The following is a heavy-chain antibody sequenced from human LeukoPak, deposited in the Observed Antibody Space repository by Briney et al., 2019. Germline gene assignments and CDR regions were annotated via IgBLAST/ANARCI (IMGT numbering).Heavy chain of an antibody. Sequence: GRSLRLSCAASGFTFNSYGMHWVRQAPGKGLEWVAVIWYDGSNKYYADSVKGRFTISRDNSKNTLYLQMNSLRAEDTAVYYCAKAPTEYSSSSWDDYFDYWGQGTLVTVSS. CDR3: AKAPTEYSSSSWDDYFDY. J-gene: IGHJ4*02. CDR1: GFTFNSYG. V-gene: IGHV3-33*06. CDR2: IWYDGSNK. D-gene: IGHD6-6*01.